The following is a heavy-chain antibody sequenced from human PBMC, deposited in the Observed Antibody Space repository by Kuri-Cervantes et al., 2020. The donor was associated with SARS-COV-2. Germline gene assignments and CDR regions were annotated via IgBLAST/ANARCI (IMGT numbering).Heavy chain of an antibody. V-gene: IGHV1-46*01. CDR3: ARVRGYDSSGYFGR. Sequence: GGSLRLSCKASGYTFTSYYMHWVRQAPGQGLEWMGIINPSGGSTSYAQKFQGRVTITTDESTSTAYMELSSLRSEDTAVYYCARVRGYDSSGYFGRWGQGTLVTVSS. J-gene: IGHJ4*02. CDR1: GYTFTSYY. CDR2: INPSGGST. D-gene: IGHD3-22*01.